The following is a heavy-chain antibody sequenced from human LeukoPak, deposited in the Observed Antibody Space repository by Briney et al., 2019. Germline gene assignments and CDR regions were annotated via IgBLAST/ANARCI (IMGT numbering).Heavy chain of an antibody. CDR2: ISSSGNTI. J-gene: IGHJ5*02. CDR3: ARDMIILQS. V-gene: IGHV3-48*03. Sequence: AGGSLRLSCAASGFTFSSYEMNWVRQAPGKGLERVSYISSSGNTIHYADSVKGRFTISRDNAKKSLYLQMNSLRAEDTAVYFCARDMIILQSWGQGTLVTVSS. CDR1: GFTFSSYE. D-gene: IGHD3-16*01.